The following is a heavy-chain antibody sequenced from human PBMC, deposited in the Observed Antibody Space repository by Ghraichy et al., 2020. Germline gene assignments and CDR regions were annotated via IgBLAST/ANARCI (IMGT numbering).Heavy chain of an antibody. CDR3: TRAPGVRIGIAAPGSLY. D-gene: IGHD6-13*01. J-gene: IGHJ4*02. Sequence: GGSLRLSCTASGFTFGDYAMSWFRQAPGKGLEWVGFIRSKAYGGTTEYAASVKGRFTISRDDSKSIAYLQMNSLKTEEPAVYYCTRAPGVRIGIAAPGSLYWGQGTLVTVSS. V-gene: IGHV3-49*03. CDR1: GFTFGDYA. CDR2: IRSKAYGGTT.